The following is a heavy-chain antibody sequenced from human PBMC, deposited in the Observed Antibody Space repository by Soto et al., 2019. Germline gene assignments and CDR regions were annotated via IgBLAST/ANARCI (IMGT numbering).Heavy chain of an antibody. V-gene: IGHV4-61*01. Sequence: SETLSLTCTVSGGSVSSGSYYWSRIRQPPGKGLEWIGYIYYSGSTNYNPSLKSRVTISVDTSKNQFSLKLSSVTAADTAVYCCARGRITIFGVVITGGYYFDYWGQGTLVTVSS. CDR2: IYYSGST. J-gene: IGHJ4*02. CDR3: ARGRITIFGVVITGGYYFDY. D-gene: IGHD3-3*01. CDR1: GGSVSSGSYY.